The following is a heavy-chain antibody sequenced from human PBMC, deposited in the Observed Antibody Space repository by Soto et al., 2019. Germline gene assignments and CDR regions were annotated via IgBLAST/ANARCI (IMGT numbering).Heavy chain of an antibody. D-gene: IGHD6-19*01. CDR3: AKSIAVAGNWYIDL. CDR1: GVTFSSYA. Sequence: EVLLLESGGGLVQPGGSLRLSCAASGVTFSSYAMSWVRQAPGKGLEWVSPISGSGGSTYYADSVKGRFTISRDNSKTTLYLQMNSLRAEDTGVYYCAKSIAVAGNWYIDLCGRGTQVTVSS. CDR2: ISGSGGST. J-gene: IGHJ2*01. V-gene: IGHV3-23*01.